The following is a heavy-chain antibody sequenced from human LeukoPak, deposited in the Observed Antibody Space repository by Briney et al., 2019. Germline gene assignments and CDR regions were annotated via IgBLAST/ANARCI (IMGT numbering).Heavy chain of an antibody. V-gene: IGHV3-73*01. J-gene: IGHJ6*02. CDR3: TSRSGNSDYDYYYYYGMDV. CDR1: GFTFSSYW. D-gene: IGHD5-12*01. Sequence: GGSLRLSCAASGFTFSSYWMTWVRQASGKGLEWVGRIRSKANNYATAYAASVKGRFTISRDDLRNTAYLQMNSLKTEDTAVYYCTSRSGNSDYDYYYYYGMDVWGQGTTVTVSS. CDR2: IRSKANNYAT.